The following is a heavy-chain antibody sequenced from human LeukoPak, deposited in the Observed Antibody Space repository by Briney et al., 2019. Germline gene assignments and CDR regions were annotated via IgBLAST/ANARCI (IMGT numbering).Heavy chain of an antibody. CDR2: IKSKTDGGTT. Sequence: GGSLRLSCAASGFTFSNAWMSWVRQAPGKGPEWVGCIKSKTDGGTTDYAAPVKGRFTISRDDSKNTLYLQMNSLKTEDTAVYYCTTAGYSRYAGGQGTLVTVSS. CDR3: TTAGYSRYA. V-gene: IGHV3-15*01. D-gene: IGHD6-13*01. J-gene: IGHJ4*02. CDR1: GFTFSNAW.